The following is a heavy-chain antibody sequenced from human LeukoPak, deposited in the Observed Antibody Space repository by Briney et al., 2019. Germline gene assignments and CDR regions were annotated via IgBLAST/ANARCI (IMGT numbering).Heavy chain of an antibody. CDR1: GFTFNSYA. J-gene: IGHJ4*02. V-gene: IGHV3-23*01. CDR3: SGHGSNSY. Sequence: GGSLRLSCAASGFTFNSYAMSWVRQAPGKGLEWVSATSGSGGSTYYAASVKGRFTISRDNSKNTLYLQMNSLRAEDTALYYASGHGSNSYWGQGTLVTVSS. D-gene: IGHD6-13*01. CDR2: TSGSGGST.